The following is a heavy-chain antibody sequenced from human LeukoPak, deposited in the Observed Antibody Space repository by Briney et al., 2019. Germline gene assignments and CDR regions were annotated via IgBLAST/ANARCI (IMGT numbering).Heavy chain of an antibody. V-gene: IGHV3-30*03. J-gene: IGHJ6*04. D-gene: IGHD3-10*01. CDR3: ARSARGVIFDV. Sequence: PGGSLRLSCVASGFTVSRYGIHWVRQAPGKGLEWVAVVSYDGTETKYADSVKGRLNLSRDNSKNTVYLQMNSLTFEDTAVYYCARSARGVIFDVWGKGTTVTVSS. CDR2: VSYDGTET. CDR1: GFTVSRYG.